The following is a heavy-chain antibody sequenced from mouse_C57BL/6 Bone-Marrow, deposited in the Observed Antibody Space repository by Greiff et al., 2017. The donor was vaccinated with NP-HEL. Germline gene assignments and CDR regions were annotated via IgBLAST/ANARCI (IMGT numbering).Heavy chain of an antibody. CDR3: TTELRGYAMDY. J-gene: IGHJ4*01. D-gene: IGHD1-3*01. V-gene: IGHV14-4*01. CDR1: GFNIKDDY. Sequence: VQLKQSGAELVRPGASVKLSCTASGFNIKDDYMHWVKQRPEQGLEWIGWIDPENGDTEYASKFQGKATITADTSSNTAYLQLSSLTSEDTAVYYCTTELRGYAMDYWGQGTSVTVSS. CDR2: IDPENGDT.